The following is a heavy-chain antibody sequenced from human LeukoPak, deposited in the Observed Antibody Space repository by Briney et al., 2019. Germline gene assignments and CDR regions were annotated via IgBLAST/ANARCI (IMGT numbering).Heavy chain of an antibody. D-gene: IGHD3-22*01. V-gene: IGHV3-21*01. Sequence: GSLRLSCAASGFTFSSYSMNWVRQAPGKGLEWVSSISSSSSYIYYADSVKGRFTISRDNAKNSLYLQMNSLRAEDTAVYYCARPLGYYYDSSGYYRNDYWGQGTLVTVSS. CDR2: ISSSSSYI. CDR3: ARPLGYYYDSSGYYRNDY. J-gene: IGHJ4*02. CDR1: GFTFSSYS.